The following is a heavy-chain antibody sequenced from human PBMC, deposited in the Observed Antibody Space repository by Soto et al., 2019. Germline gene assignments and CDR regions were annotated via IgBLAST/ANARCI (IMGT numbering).Heavy chain of an antibody. J-gene: IGHJ3*02. CDR1: SGSISSSNW. D-gene: IGHD6-19*01. V-gene: IGHV4-4*02. Sequence: QVQLQESCPGLVKPSGTLSLTCAVSSGSISSSNWWSWVRQPPGKGLEWIGEIYHSGSTNYNPSLKSRVTISVDKSTNQFSLKLSSVTAADTAVYYCAGGITVAGPSRDGFDIWGQGTMVTVSS. CDR3: AGGITVAGPSRDGFDI. CDR2: IYHSGST.